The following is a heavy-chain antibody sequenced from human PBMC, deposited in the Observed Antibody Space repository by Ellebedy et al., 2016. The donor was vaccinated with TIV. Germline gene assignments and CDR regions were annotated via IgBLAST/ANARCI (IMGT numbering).Heavy chain of an antibody. D-gene: IGHD3-22*01. Sequence: GESLKISCAASGFTFSSYAMSWVRQAPGKGLEWVSTISNTGSRTYYADCVEGRFIISRDNSKKTLYLQMNSLKAKEKAVYYWAKGRGGGSDSSAPRYYFDSWGLGTLVTVSS. V-gene: IGHV3-23*01. J-gene: IGHJ4*02. CDR1: GFTFSSYA. CDR2: ISNTGSRT. CDR3: AKGRGGGSDSSAPRYYFDS.